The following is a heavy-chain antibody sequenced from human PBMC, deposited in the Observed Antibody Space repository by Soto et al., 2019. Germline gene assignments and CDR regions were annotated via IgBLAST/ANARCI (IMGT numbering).Heavy chain of an antibody. CDR2: IFYSGTT. V-gene: IGHV4-30-4*01. J-gene: IGHJ6*02. CDR1: GDSISSADYY. D-gene: IGHD1-1*01. Sequence: PSETLSLTXTVSGDSISSADYYWSWIRQTPGKGLEWIGHIFYSGTTYYNPSLKSRLTTSVDTSKNHFSLRLTSVTAADTAVYYCARDLWVEPELYYYGMDVWGQGTTVTVSS. CDR3: ARDLWVEPELYYYGMDV.